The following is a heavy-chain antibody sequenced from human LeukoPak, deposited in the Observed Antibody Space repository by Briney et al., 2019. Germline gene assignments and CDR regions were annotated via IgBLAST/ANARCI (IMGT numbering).Heavy chain of an antibody. CDR2: IYTSGST. V-gene: IGHV4-4*08. Sequence: SETLSLTCTVSGGSISNYYWNWIRQPPGKGLEWIGRIYTSGSTDYNPSLKSRVTISVDTSKNQFSLKLSSVTAAETAVYYCAREREGPYGYLDYWGQGTLVTVSS. J-gene: IGHJ4*02. D-gene: IGHD4-17*01. CDR1: GGSISNYY. CDR3: AREREGPYGYLDY.